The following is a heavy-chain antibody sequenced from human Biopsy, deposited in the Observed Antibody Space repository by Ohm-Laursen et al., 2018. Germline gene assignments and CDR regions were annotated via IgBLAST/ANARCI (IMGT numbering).Heavy chain of an antibody. CDR1: GFTFSNYA. CDR2: ISASGNHI. CDR3: ARDGEAKYCKHGVCPSDF. D-gene: IGHD2-8*01. J-gene: IGHJ4*02. V-gene: IGHV3-21*01. Sequence: SLRLSRTASGFTFSNYAMSWVRQAPGKGLEWVSSISASGNHIYYTDSVKGRFTVSRDNGKNSVYLQMNSLRVEDTAVYYCARDGEAKYCKHGVCPSDFWGQGTLVTVSS.